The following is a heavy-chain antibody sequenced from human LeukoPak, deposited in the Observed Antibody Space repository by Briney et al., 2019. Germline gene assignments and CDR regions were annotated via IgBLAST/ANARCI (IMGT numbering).Heavy chain of an antibody. CDR2: INHSGST. Sequence: SETLSLTCAVYGGSFSGYYWSWIRQPPGKGLEWIGEINHSGSTNYNPSLKSRVTISVDTSKNQFSLKLSSVTAADTAVYYCARGHLTGRGYFDYWGQGTLVTVSS. V-gene: IGHV4-34*01. D-gene: IGHD1-20*01. CDR3: ARGHLTGRGYFDY. J-gene: IGHJ4*02. CDR1: GGSFSGYY.